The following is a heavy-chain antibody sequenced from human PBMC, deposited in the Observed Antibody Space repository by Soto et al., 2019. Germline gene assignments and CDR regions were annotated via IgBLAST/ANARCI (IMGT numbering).Heavy chain of an antibody. CDR1: GFTFSSYW. CDR3: ARVYGGNPPNAY. Sequence: EVQLVESGGGLVQPGGSLRLSCAASGFTFSSYWMHWVRQAPGKGLVWVSRINSDGSSTTYADSVKGRFTISRDNAKNALYLKMNGRRAEDRVVYYCARVYGGNPPNAYWGQEPLVPASS. CDR2: INSDGSST. V-gene: IGHV3-74*01. J-gene: IGHJ4*02. D-gene: IGHD2-15*01.